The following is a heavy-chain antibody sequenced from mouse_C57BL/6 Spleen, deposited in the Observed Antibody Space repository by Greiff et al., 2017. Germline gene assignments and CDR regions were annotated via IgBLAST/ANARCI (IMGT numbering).Heavy chain of an antibody. CDR1: GYTFTSYD. J-gene: IGHJ1*03. Sequence: QVQLQQSGPELVKPGASVKLSCKASGYTFTSYDVNWVKQRPGQGLEWIGWIYPRDGSTKYNEKFKGKATLTVDTSSSTAYMELHSLTSEDSAVYFCASSDYGSSYDWYFDVWGTGTTVTVSS. V-gene: IGHV1-85*01. CDR3: ASSDYGSSYDWYFDV. CDR2: IYPRDGST. D-gene: IGHD1-1*01.